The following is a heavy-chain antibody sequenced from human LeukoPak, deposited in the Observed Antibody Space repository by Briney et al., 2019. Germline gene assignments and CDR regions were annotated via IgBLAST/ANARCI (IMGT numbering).Heavy chain of an antibody. CDR3: ARQYYDSSGYRD. V-gene: IGHV3-66*04. CDR1: GFTVSSNY. CDR2: IYSGGST. D-gene: IGHD3-22*01. J-gene: IGHJ4*02. Sequence: GGSLRLSCAASGFTVSSNYMSWVRQAPGKGLEWVPVIYSGGSTYYADSVKGRFTISRDNSKNTLYLQMNSLRAEDTAVYYCARQYYDSSGYRDWGQGTLVTVSS.